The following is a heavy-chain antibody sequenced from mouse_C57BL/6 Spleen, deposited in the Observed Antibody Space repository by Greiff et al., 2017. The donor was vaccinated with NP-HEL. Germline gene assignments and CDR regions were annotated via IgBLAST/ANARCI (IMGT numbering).Heavy chain of an antibody. Sequence: EVKLMESGGDLVKPGGSLKLSCAASGFTFSSYGMSWVRQTPDKRLEWVATISSGGSYTYYPDSVKGRFTISRDNAKNTLYLQMSSLKSEDTAMYYCARQGGNWDFDYWGQGTTLTVSS. CDR3: ARQGGNWDFDY. V-gene: IGHV5-6*01. D-gene: IGHD4-1*01. CDR1: GFTFSSYG. CDR2: ISSGGSYT. J-gene: IGHJ2*01.